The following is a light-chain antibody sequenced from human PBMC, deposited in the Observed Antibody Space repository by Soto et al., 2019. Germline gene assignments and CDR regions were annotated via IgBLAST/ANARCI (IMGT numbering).Light chain of an antibody. Sequence: EIVLTQSPATLSLSPGERATLSCRASQSVSSYLAWYQQKPGQAPRLLIYDASNRATGIPARLSGSGSGTDFTLTISSLEPEDFAVYYCQQRSNWLFTFGPGTKVYIK. CDR1: QSVSSY. V-gene: IGKV3-11*01. CDR3: QQRSNWLFT. CDR2: DAS. J-gene: IGKJ3*01.